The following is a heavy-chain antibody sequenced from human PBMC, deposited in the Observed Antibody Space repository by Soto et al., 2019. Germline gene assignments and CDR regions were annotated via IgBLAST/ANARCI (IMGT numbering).Heavy chain of an antibody. J-gene: IGHJ4*02. CDR3: ARDLVVAATQFDY. Sequence: ESGGGVVQPGRSLRLSCAASGFTFSSYAMHWVRQAPGKGLEWVAVISYDGSNKYYADSVKGRFTISRDNSKNTLYLQMNSLRAEDTAVYYCARDLVVAATQFDYWGQGPLVTVSS. CDR1: GFTFSSYA. V-gene: IGHV3-30-3*01. D-gene: IGHD2-15*01. CDR2: ISYDGSNK.